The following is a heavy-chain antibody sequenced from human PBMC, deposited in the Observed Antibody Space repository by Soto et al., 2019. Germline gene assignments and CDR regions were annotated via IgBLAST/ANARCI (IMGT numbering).Heavy chain of an antibody. D-gene: IGHD6-13*01. J-gene: IGHJ5*02. CDR2: VYYSGST. Sequence: SETLSLTCTVSGGSISSYYWSWIRQPPGKGLEWIGCVYYSGSTYYNPSLKSRVTISVDTSNNQFSLKLSSVTAADTALYYCARRGLIYSNSWYLFDPWGQGTLVTVSS. CDR3: ARRGLIYSNSWYLFDP. V-gene: IGHV4-59*08. CDR1: GGSISSYY.